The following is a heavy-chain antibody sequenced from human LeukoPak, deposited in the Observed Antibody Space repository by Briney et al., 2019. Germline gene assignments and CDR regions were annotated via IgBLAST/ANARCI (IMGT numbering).Heavy chain of an antibody. CDR3: ATSVNGVDAFDI. J-gene: IGHJ3*02. CDR2: INPNSGGT. Sequence: GASVKVSCKASGYTFTGYYMHWVRQAPGQGLEWMGWINPNSGGTNYAQKFQGRVTTTRDTSISTAYMELSRLRSDDTAVYYCATSVNGVDAFDIWGQGTMVTVSS. D-gene: IGHD3-3*01. V-gene: IGHV1-2*02. CDR1: GYTFTGYY.